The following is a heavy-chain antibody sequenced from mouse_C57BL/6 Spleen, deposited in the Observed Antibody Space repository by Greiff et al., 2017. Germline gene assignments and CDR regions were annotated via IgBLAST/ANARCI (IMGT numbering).Heavy chain of an antibody. D-gene: IGHD1-1*01. V-gene: IGHV1-9*01. Sequence: VKLQQSGAELMKPGASVKLSCKATGYTFTGYWIEWVKQRPGHGLEWIGEILPGSGSTNYNEKFKGKATFTADTSSNTAYMQLSSLTTEDSAIYYCARPHYYGSSYDYAMDYWGQGTSVTVSS. CDR3: ARPHYYGSSYDYAMDY. J-gene: IGHJ4*01. CDR2: ILPGSGST. CDR1: GYTFTGYW.